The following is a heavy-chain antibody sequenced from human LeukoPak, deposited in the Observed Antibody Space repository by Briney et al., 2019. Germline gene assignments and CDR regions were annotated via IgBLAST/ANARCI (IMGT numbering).Heavy chain of an antibody. CDR1: GFTFSSYA. D-gene: IGHD6-13*01. J-gene: IGHJ4*02. V-gene: IGHV3-23*01. CDR3: AKGHLQGSS. CDR2: ISGSGGST. Sequence: GGTLRLSCAASGFTFSSYAMSWVRQAPGKGLEWVSAISGSGGSTYYADSVKGRFTISRDNSKNTLSLQMDSLRAEDTAVYYCAKGHLQGSSCGQGTLVTVSS.